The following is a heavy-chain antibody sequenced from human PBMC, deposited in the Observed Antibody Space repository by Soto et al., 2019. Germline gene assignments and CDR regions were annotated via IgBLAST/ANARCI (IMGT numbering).Heavy chain of an antibody. CDR2: IYSGGST. V-gene: IGHV3-53*01. CDR1: GFTVSSNY. Sequence: PGGSLRLSCAASGFTVSSNYMSWVRQAPGKGLEWVSVIYSGGSTYYADSVKGRFTISRDNSKNTLYLQMNSLRAEDTAVYYCATTYYYDSSGPWGMDVWGQGTTVTVSS. J-gene: IGHJ6*02. CDR3: ATTYYYDSSGPWGMDV. D-gene: IGHD3-22*01.